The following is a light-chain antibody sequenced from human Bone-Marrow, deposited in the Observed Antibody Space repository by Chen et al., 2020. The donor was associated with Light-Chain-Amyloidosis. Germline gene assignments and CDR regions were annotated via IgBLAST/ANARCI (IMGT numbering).Light chain of an antibody. CDR2: GSS. J-gene: IGKJ4*01. CDR1: QTISSNY. V-gene: IGKV3-20*01. CDR3: QQYGTSPLT. Sequence: EIVLTQSPGTLSLSPGEGANLSCRASQTISSNYLTWYQQKFGQAPRLLIYGSSSRATVIPDRFTGSGSGTYFTLTINRLGPEDFAMYYCQQYGTSPLTFGGGTKVEIK.